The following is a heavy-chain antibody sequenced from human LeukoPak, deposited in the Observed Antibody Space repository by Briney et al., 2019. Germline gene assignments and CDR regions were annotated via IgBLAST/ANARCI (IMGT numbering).Heavy chain of an antibody. J-gene: IGHJ4*02. CDR3: AREGIVLMVYHFDY. D-gene: IGHD2-8*01. V-gene: IGHV3-48*01. CDR2: ISSGSRTI. CDR1: GFSFSSYS. Sequence: GGSLRLSCAASGFSFSSYSMNWVGQAPGRWLEWISYISSGSRTIFYADSVKGRFSISRDNAKNSLYLLMDSLRADDTAVYYCAREGIVLMVYHFDYWGQGTLVTVSS.